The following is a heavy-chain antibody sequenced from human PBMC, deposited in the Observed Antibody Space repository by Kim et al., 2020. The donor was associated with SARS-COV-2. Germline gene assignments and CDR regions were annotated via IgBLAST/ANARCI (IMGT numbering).Heavy chain of an antibody. CDR3: ARGLGDSSGYYI. V-gene: IGHV4-34*01. D-gene: IGHD3-22*01. Sequence: NYNPSLKSRVTISVDTSKNQFSLKLSSVTAADTAVYYWARGLGDSSGYYIWGQGTMVTVSS. J-gene: IGHJ3*02.